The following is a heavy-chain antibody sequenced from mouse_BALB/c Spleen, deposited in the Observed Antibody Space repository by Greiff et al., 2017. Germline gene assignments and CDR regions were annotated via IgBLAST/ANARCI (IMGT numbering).Heavy chain of an antibody. V-gene: IGHV5-12-1*01. CDR2: ISSGGGST. D-gene: IGHD2-14*01. CDR1: GFAFSSYD. Sequence: EVMLVESGGGLVKPGGSLKLSCAASGFAFSSYDMSWVRQTPEKRLEWVAYISSGGGSTYYPDTVKGRFTISRDNAKNTLYLQMSSLKSEDTAMYYCARHRYDAGPMDYWGQGTSVTVSS. J-gene: IGHJ4*01. CDR3: ARHRYDAGPMDY.